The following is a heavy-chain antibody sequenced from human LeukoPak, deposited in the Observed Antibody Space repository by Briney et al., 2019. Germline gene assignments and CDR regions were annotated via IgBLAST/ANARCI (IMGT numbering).Heavy chain of an antibody. CDR2: IKQDGSEK. CDR1: GFTFSSYW. D-gene: IGHD3-22*01. Sequence: GGSLRVSCAAPGFTFSSYWMSWVRQAPGKGLEWVANIKQDGSEKCYVDSVKGRFTISRDNAKNSLYLQMNSLRAEDTAVYYCAREVYYYVSSGAFDYWGQGTLVTVSS. CDR3: AREVYYYVSSGAFDY. J-gene: IGHJ4*02. V-gene: IGHV3-7*01.